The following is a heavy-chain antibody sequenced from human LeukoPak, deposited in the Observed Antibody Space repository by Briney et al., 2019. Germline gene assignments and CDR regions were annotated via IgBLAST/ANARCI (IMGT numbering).Heavy chain of an antibody. CDR1: GFTFSSYS. V-gene: IGHV3-21*01. D-gene: IGHD2-2*01. CDR3: ARKGLYCSSTSCYDY. Sequence: GGSLRLSCAASGFTFSSYSMNWVRQAPGKGREWVSSISSSSSYIYYADSVKGRFTISRDNAKNSLYLQMNSLRAEDTAVYYCARKGLYCSSTSCYDYWGQGTLVTVSS. CDR2: ISSSSSYI. J-gene: IGHJ4*02.